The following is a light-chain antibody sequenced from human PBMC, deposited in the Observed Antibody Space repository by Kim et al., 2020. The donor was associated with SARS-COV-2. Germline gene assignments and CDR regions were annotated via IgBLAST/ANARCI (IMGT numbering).Light chain of an antibody. CDR1: QSVSNY. CDR2: DAS. J-gene: IGKJ4*01. V-gene: IGKV3-11*01. CDR3: QERSGWLT. Sequence: ETVLTQSPATLSLSPGERATLSCRASQSVSNYLAWYQQKPGQAPRLLIYDASKRATGIPARFAGSGSGTDFTLTISSLEPEDSAVYYCQERSGWLTFGGGTKLEI.